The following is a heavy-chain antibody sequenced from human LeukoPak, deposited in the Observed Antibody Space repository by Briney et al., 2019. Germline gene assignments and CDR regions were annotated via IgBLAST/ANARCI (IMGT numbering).Heavy chain of an antibody. CDR2: VFHTGSR. J-gene: IGHJ3*02. CDR3: SRRNSLYDAFDI. V-gene: IGHV4-4*02. CDR1: GGSIIASDW. Sequence: PSETLSLTCTVSGGSIIASDWWTWVRQAPGKGLEWVGEVFHTGSRNYSPSLKGRITISIDKYKRQFYLQLNSVTAADAAVYFCSRRNSLYDAFDIWGPGRLIAVSS.